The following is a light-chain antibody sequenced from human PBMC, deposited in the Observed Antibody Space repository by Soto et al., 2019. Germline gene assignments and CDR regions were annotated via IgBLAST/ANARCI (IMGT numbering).Light chain of an antibody. V-gene: IGKV1-9*01. CDR1: QGISSY. J-gene: IGKJ4*01. CDR3: QQLNSYPLT. Sequence: IQLTQSPSSLSASVVDRFTITFLASQGISSYLAWYQQKPGKAPKLLIYAASTLQSGVPSRFSGSGSGTDFTLTISSLQPEDFATYYCQQLNSYPLTFGGGTKVDIK. CDR2: AAS.